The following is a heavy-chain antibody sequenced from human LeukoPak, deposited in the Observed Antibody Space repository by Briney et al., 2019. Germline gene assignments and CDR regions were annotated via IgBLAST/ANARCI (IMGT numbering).Heavy chain of an antibody. CDR3: ARVRYCNAAACFSFFDY. V-gene: IGHV3-30-3*01. J-gene: IGHJ4*02. CDR1: GFTFSSYA. Sequence: GGSLRLSCAASGFTFSSYAMHWVRQAPGKGLEWVAVISYDGSNKYYADSVKGRFTISRDNAKNTLYLQMNSLRAEDTAIYYCARVRYCNAAACFSFFDYWGQGTLVTVSS. CDR2: ISYDGSNK. D-gene: IGHD2-15*01.